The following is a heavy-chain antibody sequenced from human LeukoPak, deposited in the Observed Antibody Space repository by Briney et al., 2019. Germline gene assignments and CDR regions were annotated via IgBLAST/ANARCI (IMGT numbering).Heavy chain of an antibody. CDR2: IYPGDSDT. Sequence: GESLKISCKGSGYSFTSYWIGWVRQMPGKGLEWMGIIYPGDSDTRYSPSFQGQVTISADKSISTAYLQWSSLKASDTAMYYCARPRVHCSGGSCYIGEFDYRGQGTLVTVSS. J-gene: IGHJ4*02. CDR3: ARPRVHCSGGSCYIGEFDY. CDR1: GYSFTSYW. D-gene: IGHD2-15*01. V-gene: IGHV5-51*01.